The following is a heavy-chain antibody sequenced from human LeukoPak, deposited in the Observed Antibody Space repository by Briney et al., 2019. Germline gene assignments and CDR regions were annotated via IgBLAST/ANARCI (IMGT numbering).Heavy chain of an antibody. CDR1: GYTFGDYF. CDR2: INPGTGDT. V-gene: IGHV1-2*02. D-gene: IGHD1/OR15-1a*01. J-gene: IGHJ1*01. CDR3: ARANKGFAYFAY. Sequence: ASVKVSCKASGYTFGDYFIHWIRQAPGQGLQWLGWINPGTGDTNYGHDRVTMTTDTSTNTVYMGLGSLTSGDTAVYFCARANKGFAYFAYWGQGTLVTVS.